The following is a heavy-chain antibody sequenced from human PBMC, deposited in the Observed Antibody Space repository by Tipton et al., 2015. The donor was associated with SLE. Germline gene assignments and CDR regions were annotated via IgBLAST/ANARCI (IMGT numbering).Heavy chain of an antibody. CDR3: ATSRGYYNPLDN. CDR1: RFTFTNYA. V-gene: IGHV3-30*03. Sequence: SLRLSCATSRFTFTNYAMHWVRQAPGKGLQWVAILSYDGTSKFYTDSVKGRFSISRDSSKGTLYLQMNSLGADDTAVYFCATSRGYYNPLDNWGQGTLVTVSS. J-gene: IGHJ4*02. CDR2: LSYDGTSK. D-gene: IGHD3-9*01.